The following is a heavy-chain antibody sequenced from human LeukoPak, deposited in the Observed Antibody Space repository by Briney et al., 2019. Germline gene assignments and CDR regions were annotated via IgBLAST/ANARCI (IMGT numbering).Heavy chain of an antibody. D-gene: IGHD3-16*01. J-gene: IGHJ3*02. CDR2: ISGSGGST. CDR1: GFTFSSYA. CDR3: AKGGIDAFDI. V-gene: IGHV3-23*01. Sequence: GGSLRLSCAASGFTFSSYAMSWVRQAPGKGREGVSAISGSGGSTYYADSVKGRFTISRDNSKNTLYLQMTSLRAEDTAVYYCAKGGIDAFDIWGQGTMVTVSS.